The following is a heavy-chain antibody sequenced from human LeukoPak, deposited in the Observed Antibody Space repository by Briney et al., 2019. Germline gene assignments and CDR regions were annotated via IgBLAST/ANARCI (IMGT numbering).Heavy chain of an antibody. J-gene: IGHJ4*02. D-gene: IGHD3-10*01. V-gene: IGHV1-18*04. CDR1: GYTFTSYG. CDR2: ISAYNGNT. Sequence: ASVKVSCKASGYTFTSYGISWVRQAPGQGLEWMGWISAYNGNTNYAQKLQGRATMTTDTSTSTAYMELRSLRSDDTAVYYCARENYGSGSYYVRDFDYWGQGTLVTVSS. CDR3: ARENYGSGSYYVRDFDY.